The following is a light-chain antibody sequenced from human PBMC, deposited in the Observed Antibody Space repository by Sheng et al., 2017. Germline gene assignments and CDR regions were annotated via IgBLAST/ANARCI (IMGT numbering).Light chain of an antibody. Sequence: EIVLTQSPGTMSLFPGERATLSCRASQYISGSYLSWYQQRPGQAPRLLIYDASTRATDFPDRFSGSGSGTDFTLTISRLEPEDFAVYYCQQYSRWPVPFGGGTKVEIK. V-gene: IGKV3-20*01. CDR3: QQYSRWPVP. CDR1: QYISGSY. CDR2: DAS. J-gene: IGKJ4*01.